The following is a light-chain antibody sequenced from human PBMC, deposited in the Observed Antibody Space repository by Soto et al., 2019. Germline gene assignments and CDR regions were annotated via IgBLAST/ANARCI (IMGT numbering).Light chain of an antibody. J-gene: IGLJ2*01. CDR1: SSSIGAGYD. Sequence: QSVLTQPPSVSGAPGQRVTISCAGGSSSIGAGYDVHWYQQLPGTAPKLLIYGNFNRPSGVPDRFSGSKSGTSASLAITGLQAGDEADYYRQSYDSSLSGVVFGGGTKLTVL. CDR2: GNF. CDR3: QSYDSSLSGVV. V-gene: IGLV1-40*01.